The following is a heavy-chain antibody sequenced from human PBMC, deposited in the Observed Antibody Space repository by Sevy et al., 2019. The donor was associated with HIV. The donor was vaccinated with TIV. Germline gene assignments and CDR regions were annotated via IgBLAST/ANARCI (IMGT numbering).Heavy chain of an antibody. CDR1: GFTFSSYG. CDR2: IWFDGSNT. Sequence: GGSLRLSCAASGFTFSSYGMHWVRQAPGTGLEWVAVIWFDGSNTYYADSVKGRFTISRDIAKNTLHLQMNSLRAEDTAVYYCARDLEFYDYGDYGPAFMPDYWGQGTLVTVSS. D-gene: IGHD4-17*01. V-gene: IGHV3-33*01. J-gene: IGHJ4*02. CDR3: ARDLEFYDYGDYGPAFMPDY.